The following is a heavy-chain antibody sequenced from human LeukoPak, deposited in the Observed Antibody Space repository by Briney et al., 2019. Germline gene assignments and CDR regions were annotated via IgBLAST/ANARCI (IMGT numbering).Heavy chain of an antibody. D-gene: IGHD3-22*01. Sequence: PGGSLRLSCSASGFTFSSYAMHWVRQAPGKGPEYVSAISSNGGSTYYADSVKGRFAISRDNSKNTLYLQMSSLRAEDTAVYYCVKDLPDYYDSNDYWGQGTLVTVSS. J-gene: IGHJ4*02. V-gene: IGHV3-64D*06. CDR2: ISSNGGST. CDR3: VKDLPDYYDSNDY. CDR1: GFTFSSYA.